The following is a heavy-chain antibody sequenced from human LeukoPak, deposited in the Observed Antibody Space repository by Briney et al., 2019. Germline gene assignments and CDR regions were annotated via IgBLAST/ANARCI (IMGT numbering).Heavy chain of an antibody. V-gene: IGHV1-2*02. Sequence: EASVKVSCKASGYTFTGYYMHWLRQAAGQGLEWMGWINPNSGGTNYAQKFQGRVTMTRETSISAAYMELSRLRSDDTTVYYCARGRVSSGCVLFDYWGQGTLVTVSS. CDR2: INPNSGGT. CDR1: GYTFTGYY. CDR3: ARGRVSSGCVLFDY. D-gene: IGHD3-22*01. J-gene: IGHJ4*02.